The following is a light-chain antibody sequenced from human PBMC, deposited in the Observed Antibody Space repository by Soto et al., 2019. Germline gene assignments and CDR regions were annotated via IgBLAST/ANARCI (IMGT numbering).Light chain of an antibody. CDR1: SSNIGTNWP. CDR2: DNN. Sequence: QSVLTQPPSVSGAPGQRVTISCTGSSSNIGTNWPVHWYQQFPGIAPKLLIYDNNNRPSGVPDRFSGSKSGTSASLAITGLQAEDEADYYCQSYDNGLSAWVFGGGTKVTVL. J-gene: IGLJ3*02. CDR3: QSYDNGLSAWV. V-gene: IGLV1-40*01.